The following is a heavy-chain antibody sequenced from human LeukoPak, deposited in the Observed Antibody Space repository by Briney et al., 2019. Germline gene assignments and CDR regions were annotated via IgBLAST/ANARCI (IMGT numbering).Heavy chain of an antibody. CDR1: GFTFSSYA. V-gene: IGHV3-23*01. CDR2: ISGSGGST. D-gene: IGHD3-10*01. J-gene: IGHJ4*02. Sequence: SGGSLRLSCAASGFTFSSYAMSWVRQAPGKGLEWVSAISGSGGSTYYADSVKGRFTISRDNSKNTLYLQMNSLRAEDTAVYYCAKDSVYYGSGSYFDYWGQGTPVTVSS. CDR3: AKDSVYYGSGSYFDY.